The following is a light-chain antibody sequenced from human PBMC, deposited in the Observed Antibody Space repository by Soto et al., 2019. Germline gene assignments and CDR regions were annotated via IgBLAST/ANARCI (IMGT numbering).Light chain of an antibody. CDR3: LQYDRFPAT. Sequence: DIQMTQSPSSLSASVGGRVTITCRASQDINNFLAWFQQKPGKAPKPLIYSASSLQDGVPSRFGGSASGTHFTLTISSLQPEDFATYFCLQYDRFPATFGGGTRVDIE. CDR1: QDINNF. CDR2: SAS. J-gene: IGKJ4*01. V-gene: IGKV1-16*01.